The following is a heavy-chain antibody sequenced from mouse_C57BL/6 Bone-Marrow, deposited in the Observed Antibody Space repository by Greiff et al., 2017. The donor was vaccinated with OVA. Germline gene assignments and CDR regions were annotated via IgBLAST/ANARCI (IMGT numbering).Heavy chain of an antibody. Sequence: EVKLMESGGGLVQPGGSLKLSCAASGFTFSDYYMYWVRQTPEKRLEWVAYISNGGGSTYYPDTVKGRFTISRDNAKNTLYLQMSRLKSEDTAMYYCARRARAMDYWGQGTSVTVSS. J-gene: IGHJ4*01. CDR3: ARRARAMDY. V-gene: IGHV5-12*01. CDR1: GFTFSDYY. CDR2: ISNGGGST.